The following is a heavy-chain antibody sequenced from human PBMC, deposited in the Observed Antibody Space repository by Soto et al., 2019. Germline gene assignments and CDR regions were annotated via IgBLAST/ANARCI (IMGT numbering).Heavy chain of an antibody. J-gene: IGHJ5*02. Sequence: GASVKVSCKASGGTFSSYAISCVRQAPGQGLEWMGGIIPIFGTANYAQKFQGRVTITADESTSTAYMELSSLRSEDTAVYYCARVIAVAAHNWFDPWGQGTLVTVSS. D-gene: IGHD6-19*01. CDR3: ARVIAVAAHNWFDP. CDR1: GGTFSSYA. CDR2: IIPIFGTA. V-gene: IGHV1-69*13.